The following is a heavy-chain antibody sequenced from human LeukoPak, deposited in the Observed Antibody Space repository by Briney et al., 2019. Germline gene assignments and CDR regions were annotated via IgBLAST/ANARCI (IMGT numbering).Heavy chain of an antibody. D-gene: IGHD3-10*01. CDR2: ISGSGGST. V-gene: IGHV3-23*01. J-gene: IGHJ4*02. CDR1: GFTFSSYA. Sequence: PGGSLRLSCAASGFTFSSYAMSWVRQAPGKGLEWVSAISGSGGSTYYADSVKGRFTISRDTSSNTLYLEMNSLRAEDTAFYYCAREPSGNSYRGDFDYWGQGILVSVSS. CDR3: AREPSGNSYRGDFDY.